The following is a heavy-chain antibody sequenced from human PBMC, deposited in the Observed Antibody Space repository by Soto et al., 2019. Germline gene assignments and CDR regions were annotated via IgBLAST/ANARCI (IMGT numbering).Heavy chain of an antibody. J-gene: IGHJ5*02. Sequence: GRNLRISCAASGVTFSSYGMPWVRQAPGKGLEWVAVIWYDGGNKYYADSVKGRFTISRDNSKNTLYLQMNSLRAEDTAVYYCAIDHGYCSGGSLYAWPNWFSPCLHGT. CDR2: IWYDGGNK. CDR3: AIDHGYCSGGSLYAWPNWFSP. CDR1: GVTFSSYG. V-gene: IGHV3-33*01. D-gene: IGHD2-15*01.